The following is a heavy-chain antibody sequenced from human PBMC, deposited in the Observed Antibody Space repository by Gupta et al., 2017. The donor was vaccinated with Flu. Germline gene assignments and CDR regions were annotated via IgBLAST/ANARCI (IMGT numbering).Heavy chain of an antibody. CDR1: GFTSSRHG. J-gene: IGHJ6*03. D-gene: IGHD6-19*01. CDR3: AKWGSGGPVAGTDYYYMDV. Sequence: VQLAESGGGVVQPGRSLRFSWAASGFTSSRHGMHWARQAQGKGLEWVAVISVDGSNKYYAGSVKGRCTISRDNSKNTLYVQMNSLRAEDTAVYYCAKWGSGGPVAGTDYYYMDVWGKGTTVTGSS. V-gene: IGHV3-30*18. CDR2: ISVDGSNK.